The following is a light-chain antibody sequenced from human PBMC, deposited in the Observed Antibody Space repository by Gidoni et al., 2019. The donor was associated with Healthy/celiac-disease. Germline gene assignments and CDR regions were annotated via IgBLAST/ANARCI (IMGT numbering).Light chain of an antibody. CDR1: QSVSSY. V-gene: IGKV3-11*01. CDR2: DAS. CDR3: QQTT. J-gene: IGKJ3*01. Sequence: DIVLTQSPATLSLSPGERATLSCRASQSVSSYLAWYQQNPGQAPRLLIYDASNRATGIPARFSGSGSGTDFTLTISSLEPEDFAVYYCQQTTFGPGTKVDIK.